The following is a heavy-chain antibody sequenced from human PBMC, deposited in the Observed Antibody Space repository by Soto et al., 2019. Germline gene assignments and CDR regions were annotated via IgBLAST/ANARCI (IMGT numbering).Heavy chain of an antibody. CDR1: GGSISSGGYS. CDR2: IYHSGST. D-gene: IGHD5-18*01. Sequence: LSLTCAVSGGSISSGGYSWSWIRQPPGKGLEWIGYIYHSGSTYYNPSLKSRVTISVDRSKNQFSLKLSSVTAADTAVYYCARVASLSGYSYGVDYWGQGTLVTVSS. CDR3: ARVASLSGYSYGVDY. V-gene: IGHV4-30-2*01. J-gene: IGHJ4*02.